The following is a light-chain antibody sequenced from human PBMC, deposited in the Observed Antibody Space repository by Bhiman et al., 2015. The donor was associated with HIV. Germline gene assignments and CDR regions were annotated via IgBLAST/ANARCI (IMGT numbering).Light chain of an antibody. Sequence: QSALTQPASVSGSPGQSITISCTGTSSDVGAYNYVSWYQQHPGKAPKLMIYEVNKRPSGVPARFSGSKSGNTASLTVSGLQDEDEADYYCSSYGGTTNWGAFGGGTKLTFL. CDR2: EVN. V-gene: IGLV2-8*01. J-gene: IGLJ2*01. CDR3: SSYGGTTNWGA. CDR1: SSDVGAYNY.